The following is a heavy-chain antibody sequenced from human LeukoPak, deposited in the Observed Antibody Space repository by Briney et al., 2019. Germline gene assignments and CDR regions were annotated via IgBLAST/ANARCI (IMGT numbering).Heavy chain of an antibody. D-gene: IGHD5-18*01. Sequence: ASVKVSCKASGYTFTGYYMHWVRQAPGQGLEWMGLINPNSGGTNYAQKFQGRVTMPRDTSISTGDMELSRLKSDNTAVYYCAREYSDTAMVGTWLGYWGQGILVTVSS. CDR1: GYTFTGYY. V-gene: IGHV1-2*06. CDR2: INPNSGGT. J-gene: IGHJ4*02. CDR3: AREYSDTAMVGTWLGY.